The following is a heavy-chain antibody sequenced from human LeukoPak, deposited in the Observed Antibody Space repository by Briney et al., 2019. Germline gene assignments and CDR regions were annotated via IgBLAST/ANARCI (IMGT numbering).Heavy chain of an antibody. V-gene: IGHV7-4-1*02. CDR1: GYTFTSYA. CDR2: INTNTRNP. J-gene: IGHJ5*02. D-gene: IGHD3-10*01. CDR3: ARRSVTMVRGVNALTFDP. Sequence: ASVKVSCKASGYTFTSYAMNWVRQAPGQGLEWMGWINTNTRNPTYAQGFAGRFVFSLDTSVSTAYLQISSLKAEDTAVYYCARRSVTMVRGVNALTFDPWGQGTLVTVSS.